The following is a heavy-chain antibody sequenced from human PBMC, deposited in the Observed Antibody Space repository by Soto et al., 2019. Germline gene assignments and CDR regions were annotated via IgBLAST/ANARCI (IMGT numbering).Heavy chain of an antibody. J-gene: IGHJ4*02. CDR3: VSEKIGDYFQVY. Sequence: EVQLVESGGGVVQPGGSLRLSCAVSGFTFSGYWMHWVRQAPGKGLVWVSRINSDGSTTSYADSVKGRFTISRDNAKNTLYLQMDSLIAEDTAVYFCVSEKIGDYFQVYWGQGTLVTVSS. CDR2: INSDGSTT. CDR1: GFTFSGYW. V-gene: IGHV3-74*01. D-gene: IGHD4-17*01.